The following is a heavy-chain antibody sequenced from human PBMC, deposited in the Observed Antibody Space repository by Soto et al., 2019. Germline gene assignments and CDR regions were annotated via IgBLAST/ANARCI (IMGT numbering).Heavy chain of an antibody. CDR1: GGSFSGYY. Sequence: QVQLQQWGAGLLKPSETLSLTCAVYGGSFSGYYWSWIRQPPGKGLEWIGEINHSGSTNCNPSLKSRVTISVDTSKNQFSLKLSSVTAADTAVYYCAREGCSSTSCYFGRGSRGYMDVWGKGTTVTVSS. V-gene: IGHV4-34*01. CDR3: AREGCSSTSCYFGRGSRGYMDV. J-gene: IGHJ6*03. D-gene: IGHD2-2*01. CDR2: INHSGST.